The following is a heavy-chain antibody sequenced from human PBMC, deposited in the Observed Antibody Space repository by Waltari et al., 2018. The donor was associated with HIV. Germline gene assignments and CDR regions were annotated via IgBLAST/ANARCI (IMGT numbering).Heavy chain of an antibody. CDR2: IYYSGST. D-gene: IGHD1-26*01. Sequence: QLQLQESGPGLVKPSETLSLTCTVSGGSISSSSYYWGWIRQPPGKGLEWIGSIYYSGSTYYNPSLKSRVTISVDTSKNQFSLKLSSVTAADTAVYYCARDRDSGSYLGVDYYYGMDVWGQGTTVTVSS. J-gene: IGHJ6*02. CDR1: GGSISSSSYY. CDR3: ARDRDSGSYLGVDYYYGMDV. V-gene: IGHV4-39*07.